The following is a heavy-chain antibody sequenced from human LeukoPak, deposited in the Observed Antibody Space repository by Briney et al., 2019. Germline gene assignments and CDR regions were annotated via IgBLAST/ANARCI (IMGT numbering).Heavy chain of an antibody. CDR3: AKVPYDSSGYYQSYYFDY. J-gene: IGHJ4*02. Sequence: GGSLRLSCAASGFTFSSYAMSWVRQAPGKGLEWVSAISGSGGSTYYADSVKGRFTISRDNSKNTLYLQMNSLRAEDTAVYYCAKVPYDSSGYYQSYYFDYWGQGTLVTVSS. D-gene: IGHD3-22*01. V-gene: IGHV3-23*01. CDR2: ISGSGGST. CDR1: GFTFSSYA.